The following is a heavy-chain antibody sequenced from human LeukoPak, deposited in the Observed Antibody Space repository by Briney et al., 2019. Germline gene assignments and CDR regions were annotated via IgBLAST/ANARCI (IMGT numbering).Heavy chain of an antibody. V-gene: IGHV3-74*01. CDR2: INSDGSST. CDR3: ARGDLKYYYDSSGYQSGY. D-gene: IGHD3-22*01. CDR1: GFTFSSYW. J-gene: IGHJ4*02. Sequence: PGRSLRLSCAASGFTFSSYWMHWVRQAPGKGLVWVSRINSDGSSTSYADSVKGRFTISRDNAKNTLYLQMNSLRAEDTAVYYCARGDLKYYYDSSGYQSGYWGQGTLVTVSS.